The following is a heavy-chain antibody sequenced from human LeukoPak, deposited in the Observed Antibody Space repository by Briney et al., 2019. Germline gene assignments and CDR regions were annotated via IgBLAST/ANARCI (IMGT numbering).Heavy chain of an antibody. V-gene: IGHV4-59*01. Sequence: SETLSLTCTVSGGSISSYYWSWIRQPPGKGLEWIGYIYYSGSTNYNPSLKSRVTISVDTSKNQFSLRLSSVTAADTAVYYCARFGSLDYGGNSGYDYWGQGTLVTVSS. CDR3: ARFGSLDYGGNSGYDY. D-gene: IGHD4-23*01. CDR1: GGSISSYY. J-gene: IGHJ4*02. CDR2: IYYSGST.